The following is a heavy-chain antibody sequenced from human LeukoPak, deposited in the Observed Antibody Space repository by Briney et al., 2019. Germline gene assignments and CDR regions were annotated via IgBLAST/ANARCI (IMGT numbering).Heavy chain of an antibody. Sequence: ASVKVSCKTSGYTFTSYGFYWVRQAPGQGLEWMGWISGYNAETNYARKFQGRVTMTTDTSTTTAYMELTGLTSDDTALYYCAREGDSAGWYRPAFRLLDYWGQGTMVTVSS. CDR1: GYTFTSYG. J-gene: IGHJ4*02. CDR3: AREGDSAGWYRPAFRLLDY. CDR2: ISGYNAET. V-gene: IGHV1-18*01. D-gene: IGHD6-19*01.